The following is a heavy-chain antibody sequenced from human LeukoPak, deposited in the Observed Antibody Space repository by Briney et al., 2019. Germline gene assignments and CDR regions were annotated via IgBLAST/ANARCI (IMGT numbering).Heavy chain of an antibody. Sequence: SETLSLTCAVYGGSFSGYYWSWIRQPPGKGLEWIGEINRSGSTNYNPSLKSRVTISVDTSKNQFSLKLSSVTAADTAVYYCASRARGVDYDSSGYYPVLDYWGQGTLVTVSS. CDR2: INRSGST. CDR1: GGSFSGYY. CDR3: ASRARGVDYDSSGYYPVLDY. J-gene: IGHJ4*02. V-gene: IGHV4-34*01. D-gene: IGHD3-22*01.